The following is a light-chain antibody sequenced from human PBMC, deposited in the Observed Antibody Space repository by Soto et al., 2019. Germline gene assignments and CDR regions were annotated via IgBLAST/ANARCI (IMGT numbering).Light chain of an antibody. Sequence: QSVVTQPPSASGTPGQRVTISCSGSSSNIGSNTVNWYQQLPGTAPKLLIYSNNQRPSGVPDRFSGSKSGTSASLAISGLQSDDEADYYCAAWYDSLNGPVFGGGTKLTVL. CDR1: SSNIGSNT. V-gene: IGLV1-44*01. CDR2: SNN. J-gene: IGLJ2*01. CDR3: AAWYDSLNGPV.